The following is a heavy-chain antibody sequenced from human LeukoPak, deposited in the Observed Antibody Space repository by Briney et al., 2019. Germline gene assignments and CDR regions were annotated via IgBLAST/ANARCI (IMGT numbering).Heavy chain of an antibody. V-gene: IGHV3-23*01. CDR3: AKDRWSGSQRYFDY. CDR1: GFTFSSYE. CDR2: IIGSGGTT. Sequence: GGSLRLSCAASGFTFSSYEMNWVRQAPGQGLEWVSSIIGSGGTTYYAGSVKGRFTISRDNSKNMLYLQMHSLRAEDTAVYYCAKDRWSGSQRYFDYWGQGTLVTVSS. D-gene: IGHD1-26*01. J-gene: IGHJ4*02.